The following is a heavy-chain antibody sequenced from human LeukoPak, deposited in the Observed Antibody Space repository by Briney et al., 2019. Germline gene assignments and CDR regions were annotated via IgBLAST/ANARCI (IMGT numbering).Heavy chain of an antibody. D-gene: IGHD3-16*02. CDR3: ARDGYDYVWGSYRYYFDY. CDR2: IYTSGST. Sequence: KPSETLSLTCTVSGGSISNYYWSWIRQPAGKGLEWIGRIYTSGSTNYNPSLKSRVTMSVDTSKNQFSLKLSSVTAADTAVYYCARDGYDYVWGSYRYYFDYWGQGTLVTVSS. J-gene: IGHJ4*02. CDR1: GGSISNYY. V-gene: IGHV4-4*07.